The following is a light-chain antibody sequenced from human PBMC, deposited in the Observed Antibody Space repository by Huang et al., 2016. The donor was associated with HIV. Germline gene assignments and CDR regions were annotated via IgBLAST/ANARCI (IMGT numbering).Light chain of an antibody. J-gene: IGKJ4*01. CDR3: QQYFETPLT. Sequence: DIVMTQSPDSLAVSLGEWATVNCKSSQTILYSSKNNNYLAWYQQKPGQPPKLLIYWASTRESGVPDRFSGSGSGTDFTLTISSLQAEDVAVYYCQQYFETPLTFGGGTKVEIK. V-gene: IGKV4-1*01. CDR1: QTILYSSKNNNY. CDR2: WAS.